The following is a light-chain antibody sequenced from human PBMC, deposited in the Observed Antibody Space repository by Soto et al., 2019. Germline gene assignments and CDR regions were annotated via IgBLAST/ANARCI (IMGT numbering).Light chain of an antibody. V-gene: IGKV1-39*01. CDR2: AAS. CDR1: QSISSY. CDR3: QQSYSTPLT. J-gene: IGKJ4*01. Sequence: DIQMTQSPSSLSASVGDRVPIPCRASQSISSYLNWYQQKPGKAPKLLIYAASSLQSGVPSRFSGSGSGTDFTLTISSLQPEDFATYYCQQSYSTPLTFGGGTKVDIK.